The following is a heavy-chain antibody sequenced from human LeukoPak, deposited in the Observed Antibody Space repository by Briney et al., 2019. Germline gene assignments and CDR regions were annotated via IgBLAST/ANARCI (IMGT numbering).Heavy chain of an antibody. CDR2: ISGSGGST. D-gene: IGHD2-21*01. CDR1: GFTFSTYA. CDR3: AKVVVVIATQGGFDY. Sequence: PGGSLRLSCAASGFTFSTYAMSWVRQAPGKGLEWVSAISGSGGSTYYADSVKGRFTISRDNSKNTLYLQMNSLRAEDTAVYYCAKVVVVIATQGGFDYWGQGTLVTVSS. J-gene: IGHJ4*02. V-gene: IGHV3-23*01.